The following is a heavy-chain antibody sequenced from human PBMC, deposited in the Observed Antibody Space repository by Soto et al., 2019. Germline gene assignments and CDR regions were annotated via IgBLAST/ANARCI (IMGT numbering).Heavy chain of an antibody. CDR1: VYSFTKYW. CDR2: IDPSDSYT. D-gene: IGHD5-18*01. CDR3: ARTSMQSRGYSYGHGGMDV. V-gene: IGHV5-10-1*01. Sequence: GESLKISCKGSVYSFTKYWISWVRQMPGKGLEWMGRIDPSDSYTNYSPSFQGHVTISADKSISTAYLQWSSLKASDTAMYYCARTSMQSRGYSYGHGGMDVWGQGTTVTVSS. J-gene: IGHJ6*02.